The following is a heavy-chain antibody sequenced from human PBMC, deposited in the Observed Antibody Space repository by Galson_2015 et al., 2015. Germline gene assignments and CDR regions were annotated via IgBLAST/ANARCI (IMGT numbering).Heavy chain of an antibody. CDR2: IRSKANSYAT. CDR3: TRPPPYGDYVYYYYMDV. CDR1: GFTFSGST. J-gene: IGHJ6*03. V-gene: IGHV3-73*01. Sequence: SLRLSCAASGFTFSGSTMHWVRQASGKGLEWVGRIRSKANSYATAYAASVKGRFTISRDDSKNTAYLQMNSLKTEDTAVYYCTRPPPYGDYVYYYYMDVWGKGTTVTVSS. D-gene: IGHD4-17*01.